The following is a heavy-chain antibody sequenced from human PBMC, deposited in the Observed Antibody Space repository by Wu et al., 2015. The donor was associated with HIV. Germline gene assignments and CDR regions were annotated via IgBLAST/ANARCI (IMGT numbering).Heavy chain of an antibody. CDR1: GYTFTRYY. D-gene: IGHD6-13*01. V-gene: IGHV1-69*01. Sequence: QVQLVQSGAEVKKPGASVKVSCKASGYTFTRYYMHWVRQAPGQGLEWMGGIIPIFGTANYAQKFQGRVTITTDESTSTAYMELSSLRSEDTAVYYCARDRDGIAAAGTPYGMDVWGQGTTVTVSS. CDR3: ARDRDGIAAAGTPYGMDV. CDR2: IIPIFGTA. J-gene: IGHJ6*02.